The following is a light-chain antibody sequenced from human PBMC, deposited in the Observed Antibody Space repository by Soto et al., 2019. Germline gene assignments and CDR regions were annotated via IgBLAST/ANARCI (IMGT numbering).Light chain of an antibody. CDR1: QSVRSNF. J-gene: IGKJ1*01. CDR3: HQYDTSPST. CDR2: GAS. Sequence: EIVLTQSPGTLSLSPGERATLSCRASQSVRSNFLAWYQQKPGQAPRLLIYGASNRATGIPDRFSGSGSGTDFTLTITRLEAEDFAMYYCHQYDTSPSTFGQGTKVDIK. V-gene: IGKV3-20*01.